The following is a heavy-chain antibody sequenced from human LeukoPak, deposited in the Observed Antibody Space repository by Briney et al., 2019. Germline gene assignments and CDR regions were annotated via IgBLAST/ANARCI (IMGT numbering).Heavy chain of an antibody. V-gene: IGHV3-21*01. CDR1: GFTFSSYS. CDR2: ISSSSSYI. Sequence: GGSLRLSCAASGFTFSSYSMNWVRQAPGKGLEWVSSISSSSSYIYYADSVKGRFTISRDNAKNSLYLQMNSLRAEDTAVYYCARAGGPILKGYCSGGSCYYQHWGQGTLVTVSS. J-gene: IGHJ1*01. CDR3: ARAGGPILKGYCSGGSCYYQH. D-gene: IGHD2-15*01.